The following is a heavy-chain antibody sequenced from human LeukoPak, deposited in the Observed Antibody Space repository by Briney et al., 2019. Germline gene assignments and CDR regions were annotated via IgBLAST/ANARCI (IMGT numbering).Heavy chain of an antibody. J-gene: IGHJ4*02. Sequence: GGSLRLSCAASGFTFSSFGMNWVRQAPGKGLEWVSYISSSGKTIYYADSVKGRLTISRDNAKSSLSLQMNSLRAEDTALYYCARGLRYFDWLPGYWGQGTLVTVSS. CDR1: GFTFSSFG. CDR3: ARGLRYFDWLPGY. V-gene: IGHV3-48*03. CDR2: ISSSGKTI. D-gene: IGHD3-9*01.